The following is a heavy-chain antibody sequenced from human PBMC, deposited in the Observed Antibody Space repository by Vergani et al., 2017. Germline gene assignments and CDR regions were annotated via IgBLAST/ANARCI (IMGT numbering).Heavy chain of an antibody. CDR3: ARIWVSSADAFDI. V-gene: IGHV3-21*01. J-gene: IGHJ3*02. CDR2: ISSSSSYI. Sequence: EVQLVESGGGLVKPGGSLRLSCAASGFTFSSYSMNWVRQAPGKGLEWASSISSSSSYIYYADSVKGRFTISRDNAKNSLYLQMNSLRAEDMAVYYCARIWVSSADAFDIWGQGTMVTVSS. CDR1: GFTFSSYS. D-gene: IGHD6-13*01.